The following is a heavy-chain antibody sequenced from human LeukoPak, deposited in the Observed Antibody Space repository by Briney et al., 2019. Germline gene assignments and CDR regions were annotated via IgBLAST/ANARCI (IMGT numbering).Heavy chain of an antibody. CDR1: GYTFTSYD. V-gene: IGHV1-2*02. CDR3: ARAPDYDYVWGTYRLGY. Sequence: VASVKVSCKASGYTFTSYDINWVRQATGQGLEWMGWINPNTGGTNYAQKFQGRVTMTRDTSISTVYMELSSLRFDDTAVFYCARAPDYDYVWGTYRLGYWGQGTLVTVSS. J-gene: IGHJ4*02. D-gene: IGHD3-16*02. CDR2: INPNTGGT.